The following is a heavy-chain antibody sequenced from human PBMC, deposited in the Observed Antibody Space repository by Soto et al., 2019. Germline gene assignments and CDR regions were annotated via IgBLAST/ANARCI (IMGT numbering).Heavy chain of an antibody. CDR2: INPSSGDT. CDR1: GYTFTIYY. D-gene: IGHD1-26*01. V-gene: IGHV1-46*01. J-gene: IGHJ4*02. Sequence: ASVKVSCKASGYTFTIYYMHWVRQAPGQGLEWMGIINPSSGDTTYAQKFQGRVTMTRDTSTSTIYMQLSSLRSEDTAVYYCTREGGSYDYWGQGTLVTVSS. CDR3: TREGGSYDY.